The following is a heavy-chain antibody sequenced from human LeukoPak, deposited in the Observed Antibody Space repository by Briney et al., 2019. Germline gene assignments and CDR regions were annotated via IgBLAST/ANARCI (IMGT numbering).Heavy chain of an antibody. J-gene: IGHJ4*02. CDR1: GFTVSSNY. V-gene: IGHV3-53*05. CDR3: AREGLRVTTWRDLDY. CDR2: IYSGGTT. D-gene: IGHD4-17*01. Sequence: GGSLRLSCATSGFTVSSNYMSWVRQAPGRGLEWVSVIYSGGTTYCADSVKGRFTISRDNSKNTLYLQMNSLRAEDTAVYYCAREGLRVTTWRDLDYWGQGTLVTVSS.